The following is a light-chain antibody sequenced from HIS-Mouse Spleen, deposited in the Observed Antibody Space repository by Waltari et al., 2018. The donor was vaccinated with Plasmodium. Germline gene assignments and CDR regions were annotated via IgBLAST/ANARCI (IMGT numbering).Light chain of an antibody. CDR1: PLPKQY. CDR2: KDT. V-gene: IGLV3-25*03. Sequence: SYELTQPPSVSVSPGQTARITCSGDPLPKQYAYWYHQKPGQAPVLVIYKDTERPSGIPERFSCSSSGTTVTLTISGVQAEDEADYYCQSADSSGTYVVFGGGTKLTVL. J-gene: IGLJ2*01. CDR3: QSADSSGTYVV.